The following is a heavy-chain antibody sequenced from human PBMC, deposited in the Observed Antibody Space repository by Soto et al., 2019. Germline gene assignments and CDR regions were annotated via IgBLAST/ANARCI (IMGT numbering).Heavy chain of an antibody. J-gene: IGHJ4*02. CDR2: ISGYNGDT. CDR1: GYTFTSYG. Sequence: QVQLVQSGAEVKKPGASVKVSCKASGYTFTSYGIIWVRQAPGQGLEWMGWISGYNGDTNYAQKPQGRVTMTTDTSTNTAYMELRGLRSDDTAVYYWSRSPPTVAGAGIWYWGQGTLVTVSS. D-gene: IGHD6-13*01. V-gene: IGHV1-18*04. CDR3: SRSPPTVAGAGIWY.